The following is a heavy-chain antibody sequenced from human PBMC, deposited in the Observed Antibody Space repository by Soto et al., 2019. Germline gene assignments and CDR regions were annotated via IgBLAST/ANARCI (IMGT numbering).Heavy chain of an antibody. D-gene: IGHD3-22*01. CDR2: INAGNGRT. J-gene: IGHJ4*02. Sequence: ASVKVSCKPAGYTFTSYAIHWVRQAPGQRLEWMGWINAGNGRTQYSQRFQGRVTITRDTSASTAYMELSSLRSEDTAVYYCARDSEHYFGTTGPIDSWGQGTLVTVSS. V-gene: IGHV1-3*01. CDR3: ARDSEHYFGTTGPIDS. CDR1: GYTFTSYA.